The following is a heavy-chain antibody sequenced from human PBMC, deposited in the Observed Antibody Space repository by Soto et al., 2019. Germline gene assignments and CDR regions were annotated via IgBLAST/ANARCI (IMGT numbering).Heavy chain of an antibody. J-gene: IGHJ5*02. CDR1: GYSISSGYY. V-gene: IGHV4-38-2*02. Sequence: SETLSLTCAVSGYSISSGYYWGWIRQPPGKGLEWIGSIYHSGSTYYNPSLKSRVTISVDTSKNQFSLKLSSVTAADTAVYYCARETRVTIFGVVPQNWFDPWGQGTLVTVSS. CDR3: ARETRVTIFGVVPQNWFDP. CDR2: IYHSGST. D-gene: IGHD3-3*01.